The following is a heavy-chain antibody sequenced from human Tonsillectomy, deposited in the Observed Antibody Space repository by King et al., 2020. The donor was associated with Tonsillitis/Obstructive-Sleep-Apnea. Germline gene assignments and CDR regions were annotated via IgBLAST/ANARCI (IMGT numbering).Heavy chain of an antibody. CDR3: ARDGRSVVDNWYFYF. Sequence: QLVQSGAEVKKPGESLKISCQGSGYSFSNHWIGWVRQLPGKGLEWMGIIYPDDSDSRYSPSFQGQVTFSADKSINTVYLQWSSLKTSDTAMYFCARDGRSVVDNWYFYFWGRGTLVTVSS. V-gene: IGHV5-51*03. D-gene: IGHD3-22*01. CDR1: GYSFSNHW. J-gene: IGHJ2*01. CDR2: IYPDDSDS.